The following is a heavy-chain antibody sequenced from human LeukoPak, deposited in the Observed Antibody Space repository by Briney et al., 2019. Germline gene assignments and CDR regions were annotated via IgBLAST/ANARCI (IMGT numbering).Heavy chain of an antibody. CDR2: INHSGST. D-gene: IGHD2-2*01. CDR1: GGSFSGYY. J-gene: IGHJ3*02. Sequence: SETLSLTCAVYGGSFSGYYWSWIRQPPGKGLEWIGEINHSGSTNYNPSLKSRVTISVDTSKNQFSLKLSSVTVADTAVYYCARQEVVPAAKFDAFDIWGQGTMVTVSS. CDR3: ARQEVVPAAKFDAFDI. V-gene: IGHV4-34*01.